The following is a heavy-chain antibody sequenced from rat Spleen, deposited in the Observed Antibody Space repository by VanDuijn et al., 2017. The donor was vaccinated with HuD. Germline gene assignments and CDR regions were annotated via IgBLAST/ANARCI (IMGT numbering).Heavy chain of an antibody. CDR3: ASHGPRISRFAY. CDR1: GFTFSDYN. V-gene: IGHV5-7*01. CDR2: ISYDGSNT. Sequence: EVKLVESGGGLVQPGRSLKLSCAASGFTFSDYNMAWVRQAPKKGLEWVATISYDGSNTYNRDSVKGRFTISRDNAKSSLYLQMDSLRSEDTATYYCASHGPRISRFAYWGQGVMVTVSS. D-gene: IGHD1-6*01. J-gene: IGHJ2*01.